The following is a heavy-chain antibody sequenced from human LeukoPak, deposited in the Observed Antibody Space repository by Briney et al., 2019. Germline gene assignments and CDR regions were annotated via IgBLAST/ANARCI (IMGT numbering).Heavy chain of an antibody. CDR2: FDPEDGET. V-gene: IGHV1-24*01. J-gene: IGHJ5*02. Sequence: ASVKVSCKVSGYTLTELSMHWVRQAPGKGLEWMGGFDPEDGETIYAQKFQGRVTITRNTSISTAYMELSSLRSEDTAVYYCARAHSSSSWYRRFDPWGQGTLVTVSS. CDR1: GYTLTELS. D-gene: IGHD6-13*01. CDR3: ARAHSSSSWYRRFDP.